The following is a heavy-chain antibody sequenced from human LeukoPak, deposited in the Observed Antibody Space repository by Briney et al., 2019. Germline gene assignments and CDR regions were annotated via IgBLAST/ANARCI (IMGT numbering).Heavy chain of an antibody. CDR1: GFTFSSYA. D-gene: IGHD3-10*01. Sequence: GGSLRLSCAASGFTFSSYARSWVRQAPGKGLEWVSAISGSGGSTYYADSVKGRFTISRDNAKTSLYLQMNSLRAEDTAVYYCARYGSGSYSYYYYGMDVWGQGTMVTVSS. J-gene: IGHJ6*02. V-gene: IGHV3-23*01. CDR3: ARYGSGSYSYYYYGMDV. CDR2: ISGSGGST.